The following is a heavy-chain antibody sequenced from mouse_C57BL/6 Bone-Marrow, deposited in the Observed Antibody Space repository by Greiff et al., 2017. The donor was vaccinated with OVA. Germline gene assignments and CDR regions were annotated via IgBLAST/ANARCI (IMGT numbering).Heavy chain of an antibody. V-gene: IGHV2-2*01. CDR1: GFSLTSYG. J-gene: IGHJ4*01. Sequence: VQGVESGPGLVQPSQSLSITCTVSGFSLTSYGVHWVRQSPGKGLEWLGVIWSGGSTDYNAAFISRLSISKDNSKSQVFFKMNSLQADDTAIYYCARNDPHYYGSSYDYYAMDYWGQGTSVTVSS. D-gene: IGHD1-1*01. CDR3: ARNDPHYYGSSYDYYAMDY. CDR2: IWSGGST.